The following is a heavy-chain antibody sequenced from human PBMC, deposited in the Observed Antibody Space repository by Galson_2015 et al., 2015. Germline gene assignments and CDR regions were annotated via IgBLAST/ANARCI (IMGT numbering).Heavy chain of an antibody. CDR2: INPSGGST. J-gene: IGHJ4*02. CDR1: GYTFTGYY. V-gene: IGHV1-46*01. Sequence: SVKVSCKASGYTFTGYYMHWVRQAPGQGLEWMGIINPSGGSTSYAQKFQGRVTMTRDTSTSTVYMELSSLRSEDTAVYYCAREVAIQLCYFDYWGQGTLVTVAS. CDR3: AREVAIQLCYFDY. D-gene: IGHD5-18*01.